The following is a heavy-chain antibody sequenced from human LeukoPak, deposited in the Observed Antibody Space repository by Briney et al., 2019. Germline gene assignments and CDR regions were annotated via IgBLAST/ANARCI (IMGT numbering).Heavy chain of an antibody. Sequence: SQTLSLTCTVSGGSINSVTYYWSWIRQPAGKGLEWIGRMYTSGSTNHNPSLESRVTISVDTSKNQFSLKLSSVTAADTAVYYCARGEKGSSSGSINYWGQGTLVTVSS. D-gene: IGHD6-6*01. J-gene: IGHJ4*02. CDR2: MYTSGST. V-gene: IGHV4-61*02. CDR3: ARGEKGSSSGSINY. CDR1: GGSINSVTYY.